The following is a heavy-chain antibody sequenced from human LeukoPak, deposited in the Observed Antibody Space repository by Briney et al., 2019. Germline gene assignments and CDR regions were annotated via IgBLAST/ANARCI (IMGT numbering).Heavy chain of an antibody. CDR2: ISAYNGNT. V-gene: IGHV1-18*01. D-gene: IGHD3-9*01. CDR1: GYTFTSDG. CDR3: ARGRQTAGVLRYFDWLLVAFDI. Sequence: ASVTVPCTASGYTFTSDGIRGGRQAPGQGREGRGWISAYNGNTNYAQTLQGRVTMTTDTSTSTAYMELRSLRADDTAVYYCARGRQTAGVLRYFDWLLVAFDIWGQGTMLTVSS. J-gene: IGHJ3*02.